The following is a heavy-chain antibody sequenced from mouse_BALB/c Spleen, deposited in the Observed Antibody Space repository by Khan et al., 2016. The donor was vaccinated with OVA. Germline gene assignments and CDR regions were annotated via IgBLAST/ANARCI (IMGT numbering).Heavy chain of an antibody. V-gene: IGHV9-1*02. J-gene: IGHJ1*01. CDR3: ARGASYGYFDV. CDR2: INTYTGEP. Sequence: QIQLVQSGPELKKPGETVKISCKASGYTFTNYGMNWVKQAPGKGLKWLGWINTYTGEPTYTADFKGRFAFSLETYASTAYLQLNNLKNEDMATYFCARGASYGYFDVWCAGTTVTVSS. CDR1: GYTFTNYG.